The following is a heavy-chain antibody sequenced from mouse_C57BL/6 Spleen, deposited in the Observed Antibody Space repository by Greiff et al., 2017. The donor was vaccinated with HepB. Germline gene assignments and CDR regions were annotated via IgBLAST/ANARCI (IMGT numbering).Heavy chain of an antibody. Sequence: VQLQESGAELARPGASVKLSCKASGYTFTSYGISWVKQRTGQGLEWIGEIYPRSGNTYYNEKFKGKATLTADKSSSTAYMELRSLTSEESAVYFCARGGYYAMDYWGQGTSVTVSS. J-gene: IGHJ4*01. CDR3: ARGGYYAMDY. V-gene: IGHV1-81*01. CDR1: GYTFTSYG. CDR2: IYPRSGNT.